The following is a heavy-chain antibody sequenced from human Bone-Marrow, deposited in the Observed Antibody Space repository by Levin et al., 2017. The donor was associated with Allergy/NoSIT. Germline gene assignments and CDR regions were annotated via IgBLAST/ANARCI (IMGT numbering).Heavy chain of an antibody. D-gene: IGHD1-1*01. Sequence: PGGSLRLSCAASGFTFSNYAMSWVRQAPGKGLEWISSVVPSGNTYYADSMKGRFTISRDNSKNTLYLQMSSLRAEDTAEYYCARGSTTGTTRSDYWGQGTLVTVSS. J-gene: IGHJ4*02. CDR2: VVPSGNT. CDR1: GFTFSNYA. V-gene: IGHV3-23*01. CDR3: ARGSTTGTTRSDY.